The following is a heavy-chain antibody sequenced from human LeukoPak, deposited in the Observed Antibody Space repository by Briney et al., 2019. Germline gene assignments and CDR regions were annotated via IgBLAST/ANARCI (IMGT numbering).Heavy chain of an antibody. D-gene: IGHD2-8*01. CDR1: GYTFTSYD. V-gene: IGHV1-8*01. CDR2: MNPNSGNT. Sequence: ASVKVSCKASGYTFTSYDINWVRQAPGQGLEWMGWMNPNSGNTGYAQKFQGRVTMTRNTSISTAYMELSSLRSEDTAVYYCARGPGTGNGFDYWGQGTLVTVSS. J-gene: IGHJ4*02. CDR3: ARGPGTGNGFDY.